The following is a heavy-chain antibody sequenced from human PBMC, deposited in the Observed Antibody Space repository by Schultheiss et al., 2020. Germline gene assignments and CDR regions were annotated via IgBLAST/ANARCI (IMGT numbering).Heavy chain of an antibody. D-gene: IGHD5-18*01. CDR3: ARLKVDTAMVTD. J-gene: IGHJ4*02. V-gene: IGHV4-39*01. CDR2: INHSGST. CDR1: GGSISSGSYY. Sequence: SETLSLTCTVSGGSISSGSYYWSWIRQPAGKGLEWIGEINHSGSTNYNPSLKSRVTISVDTSKNQFSLKLSSVTAADTAVYYCARLKVDTAMVTDWGQGTLVTVSS.